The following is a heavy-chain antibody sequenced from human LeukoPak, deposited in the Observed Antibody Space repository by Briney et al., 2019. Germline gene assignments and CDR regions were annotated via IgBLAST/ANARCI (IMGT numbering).Heavy chain of an antibody. V-gene: IGHV3-23*01. Sequence: GGSLRLSCAASGFTFRINAMIWVRQAPGEGLEWVSAVCAGGDSTYYAHSVKGRFAISRDNSKNTLYLHMDSLRAEDTAVFYCAKAFGYCSSTRCYFYCDYGGQGTLVSVSS. D-gene: IGHD2-2*01. CDR3: AKAFGYCSSTRCYFYCDY. CDR2: VCAGGDST. CDR1: GFTFRINA. J-gene: IGHJ4*02.